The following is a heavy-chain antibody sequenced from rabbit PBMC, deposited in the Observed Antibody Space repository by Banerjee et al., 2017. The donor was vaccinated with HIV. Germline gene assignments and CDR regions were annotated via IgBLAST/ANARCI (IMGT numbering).Heavy chain of an antibody. CDR2: IYADNSGSP. V-gene: IGHV1S45*01. D-gene: IGHD3-1*01. CDR3: ARGPGVVGYDL. CDR1: GFDFSGYG. J-gene: IGHJ6*01. Sequence: QEQLVESGGGLVQPGGSLKLSCKASGFDFSGYGVNWVRQAPGKGLEWIACIYADNSGSPVYASWATGRFTISKTSSTTVTLQMTSLTAADTATYFCARGPGVVGYDLWGQGTLVTVS.